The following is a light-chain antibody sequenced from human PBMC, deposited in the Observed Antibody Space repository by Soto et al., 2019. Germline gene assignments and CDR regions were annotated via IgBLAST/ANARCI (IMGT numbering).Light chain of an antibody. Sequence: DIQMTQSPSTLSASVGDRVTITCRTSQSISSRLAWYQQKPGKAPKLLIYKAATLQSGVPSRFSGSGSGTEFTLTISSLQPDDFATYYCQYYNSDPTWTFGQGTKVEIK. V-gene: IGKV1-5*03. CDR2: KAA. CDR1: QSISSR. J-gene: IGKJ1*01. CDR3: QYYNSDPTWT.